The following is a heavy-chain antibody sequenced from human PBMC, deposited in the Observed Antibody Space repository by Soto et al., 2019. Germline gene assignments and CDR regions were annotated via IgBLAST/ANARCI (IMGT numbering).Heavy chain of an antibody. D-gene: IGHD3-16*01. V-gene: IGHV1-8*01. Sequence: QVQLVQSGAEVKKPGASVKVSCKASGYTFTSYDINWVRQATGQGLEWMGWMNPNSGNTGYAQKFQGRVTMKRNTSITTAYMELSSMRSEDTAVYYCARGLAMTAFGGESWFDPWGQGTLVTVSS. CDR3: ARGLAMTAFGGESWFDP. CDR1: GYTFTSYD. CDR2: MNPNSGNT. J-gene: IGHJ5*02.